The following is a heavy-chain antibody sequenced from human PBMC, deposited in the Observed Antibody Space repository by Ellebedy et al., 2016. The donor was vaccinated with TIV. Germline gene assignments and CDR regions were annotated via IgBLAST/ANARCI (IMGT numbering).Heavy chain of an antibody. CDR1: GYTFTSYG. CDR2: ISAYNGNT. D-gene: IGHD3-10*01. Sequence: ASVKVSXXASGYTFTSYGISWVRQAPGQGLEWMGWISAYNGNTNYAQKLQGRVTMTTDTSTSTAYMELRSLRSDDTAVYYCARDQVNHYGSGSDHYYYYMDVWGKGTTVTVSS. CDR3: ARDQVNHYGSGSDHYYYYMDV. V-gene: IGHV1-18*01. J-gene: IGHJ6*03.